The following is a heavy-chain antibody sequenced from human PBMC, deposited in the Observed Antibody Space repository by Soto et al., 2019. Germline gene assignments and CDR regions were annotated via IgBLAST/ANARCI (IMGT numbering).Heavy chain of an antibody. V-gene: IGHV3-30*03. Sequence: QVQLVESGGGVVQPGRSLRLSCAASGFTFGSYGLHWVRQPPGKGLEWVASILYDGSDKFYADSVKGRFTISREDSKRTLYVQTDSLGEDHTVVYYCARRGQMTHNPGGNYYYGIDVWGQGTTVTVS. CDR1: GFTFGSYG. D-gene: IGHD3-10*01. CDR2: ILYDGSDK. J-gene: IGHJ6*02. CDR3: ARRGQMTHNPGGNYYYGIDV.